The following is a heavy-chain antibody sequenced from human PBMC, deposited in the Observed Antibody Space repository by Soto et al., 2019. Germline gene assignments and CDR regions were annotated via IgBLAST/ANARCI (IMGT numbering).Heavy chain of an antibody. CDR3: ARVGPWVPYYYDSSPYTFENWFDP. Sequence: SETLSLTCTVSGGSITSYYWSWIRQPPGKGLEWIGYIYYSGSTYYNPSLKSRVTISVDTSKNQFSLKLSSVTAADTAVYYCARVGPWVPYYYDSSPYTFENWFDPWGQGTLVTVSS. D-gene: IGHD3-22*01. J-gene: IGHJ5*02. CDR1: GGSITSYY. CDR2: IYYSGST. V-gene: IGHV4-59*08.